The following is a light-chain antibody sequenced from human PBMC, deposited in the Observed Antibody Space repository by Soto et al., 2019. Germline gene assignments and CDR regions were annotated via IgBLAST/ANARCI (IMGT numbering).Light chain of an antibody. CDR2: DAS. CDR3: QKYDGAPLT. J-gene: IGKJ4*01. V-gene: IGKV1-27*01. CDR1: QGISNY. Sequence: DIQMTQSPSSLSASVGDRVTITCRASQGISNYLAWWQQKPGTFPKLLIHDASPLQSGVPSRFSGSASGKEFTLTISSLQPEDVATYYCQKYDGAPLTFGGGTKVEIK.